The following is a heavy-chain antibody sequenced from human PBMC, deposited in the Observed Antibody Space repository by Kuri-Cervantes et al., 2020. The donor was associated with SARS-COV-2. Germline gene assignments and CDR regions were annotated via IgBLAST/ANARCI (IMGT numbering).Heavy chain of an antibody. CDR1: GFTFSSYA. CDR3: AKDTVLKYYDFWSGYYDY. J-gene: IGHJ4*02. D-gene: IGHD3-3*01. CDR2: ISGSGGST. V-gene: IGHV3-23*01. Sequence: GSLRLSCAASGFTFSSYAMSWVRQAPGKGLEWVSVISGSGGSTYYADSVKGRFTISRDNSKNTLYLQMNSLRAEDTAVYYCAKDTVLKYYDFWSGYYDYWGQGTLVTVSS.